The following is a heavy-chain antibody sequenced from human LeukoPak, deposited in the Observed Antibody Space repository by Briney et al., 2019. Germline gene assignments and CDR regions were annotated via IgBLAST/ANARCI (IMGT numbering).Heavy chain of an antibody. Sequence: SGGSLRLPCAASGFTFSGYWKNWVRQAPGKGLEWVANIKEDGSKTNYADSLKGRFTISRDNAENSLYLQMYSLRVEDTAVYYCVRDGSGSVEFDYWGQGTLVTVSS. V-gene: IGHV3-7*01. D-gene: IGHD3-10*01. J-gene: IGHJ4*02. CDR1: GFTFSGYW. CDR2: IKEDGSKT. CDR3: VRDGSGSVEFDY.